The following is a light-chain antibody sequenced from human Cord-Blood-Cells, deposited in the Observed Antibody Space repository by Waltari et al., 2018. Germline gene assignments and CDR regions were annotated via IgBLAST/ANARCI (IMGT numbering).Light chain of an antibody. J-gene: IGLJ3*02. CDR3: SSYTSSSTRV. Sequence: QSALTQPASVSRSPGHSIPISCPATSSDVGGYNSVSWYQQHPGKAPKLMIYDVSTRPSGVSNRFAGSKSGNTASLTISGLQAEDEADYYCSSYTSSSTRVFGGGTKLTVL. CDR1: SSDVGGYNS. V-gene: IGLV2-14*01. CDR2: DVS.